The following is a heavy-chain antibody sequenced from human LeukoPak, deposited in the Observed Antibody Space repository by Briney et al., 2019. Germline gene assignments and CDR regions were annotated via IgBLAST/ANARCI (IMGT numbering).Heavy chain of an antibody. J-gene: IGHJ4*02. V-gene: IGHV4-34*01. CDR3: ARARIAAAAPHFDY. CDR1: GGSFSGYY. D-gene: IGHD6-13*01. Sequence: SETLSLTCAVYGGSFSGYYWSWIRQPPGKELEWIGEINHSGSTNYNPSLKSRVTISVDTSKNQFSLKLSSVTAADTAVYYCARARIAAAAPHFDYWGQGTLVTVSS. CDR2: INHSGST.